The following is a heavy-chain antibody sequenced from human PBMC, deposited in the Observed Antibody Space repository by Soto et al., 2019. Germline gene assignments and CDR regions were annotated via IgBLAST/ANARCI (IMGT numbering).Heavy chain of an antibody. CDR1: EFSFSNYA. J-gene: IGHJ4*02. V-gene: IGHV3-23*01. D-gene: IGHD3-9*01. Sequence: PGGSLGLSCAAGEFSFSNYALCWVRQAPGRGLDWVSFIGDNGGTTYYADSVKGRFTISRDNSKNTLYLQMNSLRAEDTAVYYCAKERAYYDIMTGFPWNWGQGTLVTVSS. CDR3: AKERAYYDIMTGFPWN. CDR2: IGDNGGTT.